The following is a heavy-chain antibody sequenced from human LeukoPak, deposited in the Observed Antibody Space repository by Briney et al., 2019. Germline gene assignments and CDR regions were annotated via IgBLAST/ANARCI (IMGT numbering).Heavy chain of an antibody. CDR2: INAGNGNT. D-gene: IGHD5-18*01. Sequence: WASVKVSCKASGYTFTSYAMHWVRQAPGQRLEWMGWINAGNGNTKYSQKFQGRVTITRDTSASTAYMELSSLRSEDTAVYYCARSRGYSYGNDYWGQGTLVTVSS. V-gene: IGHV1-3*01. CDR1: GYTFTSYA. CDR3: ARSRGYSYGNDY. J-gene: IGHJ4*02.